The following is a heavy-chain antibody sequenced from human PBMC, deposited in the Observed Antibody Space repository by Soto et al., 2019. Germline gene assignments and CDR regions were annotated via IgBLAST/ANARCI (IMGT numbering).Heavy chain of an antibody. Sequence: ASVKVSCKASGYTFTSYYMHWVRQAPGQGLEWMGIINPSGGSTSYAQKFQGRVTMTRDTSTSTVYMELSSLRSEDTAVYYCASVPPGIAAAGTVWDAFDIWGQGTMVT. CDR1: GYTFTSYY. CDR3: ASVPPGIAAAGTVWDAFDI. D-gene: IGHD6-13*01. J-gene: IGHJ3*02. V-gene: IGHV1-46*03. CDR2: INPSGGST.